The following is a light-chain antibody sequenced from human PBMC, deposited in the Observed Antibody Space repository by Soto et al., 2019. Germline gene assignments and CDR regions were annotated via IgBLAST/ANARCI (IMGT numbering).Light chain of an antibody. V-gene: IGKV3-20*01. Sequence: EIVLTQSPGTLSLSPGERATLSCRASHSVSRTYLAWYQQKPGQAPRLLIYGTSDRATGTPDRFSGIGSGTDFPLTISRMEPEDSAVYYCQQFDDSVTFGQGTRLEIK. CDR1: HSVSRTY. CDR3: QQFDDSVT. CDR2: GTS. J-gene: IGKJ5*01.